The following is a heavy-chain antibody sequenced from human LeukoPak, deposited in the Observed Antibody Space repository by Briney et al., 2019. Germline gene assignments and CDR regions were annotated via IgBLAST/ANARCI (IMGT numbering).Heavy chain of an antibody. V-gene: IGHV1-46*01. J-gene: IGHJ5*02. D-gene: IGHD6-19*01. CDR1: GYTFTRHY. CDR2: INPSGGST. CDR3: ARERGVAVAGEGVDP. Sequence: GASVKVSCKASGYTFTRHYIQCGRQAPGQGXEWMGIINPSGGSTSYAQKFKGRVTLTRDTSTSTVYMELSSLRSEDTAVYYCARERGVAVAGEGVDPWGQGTLVTVSS.